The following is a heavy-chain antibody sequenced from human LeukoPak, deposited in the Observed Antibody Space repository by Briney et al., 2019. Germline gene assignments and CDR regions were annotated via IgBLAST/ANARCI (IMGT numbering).Heavy chain of an antibody. Sequence: GGSLRLSCAASGFTFSSYDMSWIRQAPGKGLEWVSEISGSDESTKYVDSVKGRFTFSRDNSKNTLYLLLNSLRVDDTAVYYCANRRLGRGAFDIWGQGTMVTASS. J-gene: IGHJ3*02. D-gene: IGHD7-27*01. CDR3: ANRRLGRGAFDI. CDR2: ISGSDEST. CDR1: GFTFSSYD. V-gene: IGHV3-23*01.